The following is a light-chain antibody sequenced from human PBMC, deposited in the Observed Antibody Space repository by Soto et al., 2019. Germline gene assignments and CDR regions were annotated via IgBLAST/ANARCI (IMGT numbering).Light chain of an antibody. CDR1: QSVSSY. CDR3: QQRSNWLFT. V-gene: IGKV3-11*01. Sequence: EIVLTQSPATLSLSPGERATLSCRASQSVSSYLAWYQQKPGQAPRLLIYDASNRATGIPARFSGSGSAAAFTLNIGSLELEDFAVDYCQQRSNWLFTFGPGTKVDIK. CDR2: DAS. J-gene: IGKJ3*01.